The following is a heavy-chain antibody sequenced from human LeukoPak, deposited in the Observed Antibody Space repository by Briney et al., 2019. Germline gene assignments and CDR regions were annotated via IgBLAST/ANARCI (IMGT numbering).Heavy chain of an antibody. CDR2: IDSTGAYT. CDR1: GFIFSNYA. V-gene: IGHV3-23*01. D-gene: IGHD5-12*01. J-gene: IGHJ4*02. Sequence: GGSLRLSCAASGFIFSNYAMSWVSQAPGKGLEWVSAIDSTGAYTWYADSVKGRFTISKDSSKTILYLQMNSLRAEDAAVYFCARLLYSGYDFFPFDYWGQGTLVTVSS. CDR3: ARLLYSGYDFFPFDY.